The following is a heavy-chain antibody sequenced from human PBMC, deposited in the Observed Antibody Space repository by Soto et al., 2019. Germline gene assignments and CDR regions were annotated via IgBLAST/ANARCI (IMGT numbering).Heavy chain of an antibody. J-gene: IGHJ4*02. D-gene: IGHD3-10*01. CDR1: GGPFSGYY. V-gene: IGHV4-34*01. CDR2: INHSGST. Sequence: SETLSLTCAVYGGPFSGYYWSWIRQPPGKGLEWIGEINHSGSTNHNPSLKSRVTISGDTSKNQFSLKLSSVTAADTAVYYCARLTSGSDYWGQGALVTVSS. CDR3: ARLTSGSDY.